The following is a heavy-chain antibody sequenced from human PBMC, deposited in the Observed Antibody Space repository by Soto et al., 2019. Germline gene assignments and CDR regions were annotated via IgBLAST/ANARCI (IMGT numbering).Heavy chain of an antibody. CDR3: ALCIEIFGVPPPFGFDP. Sequence: QITLKESGPTLVKPTQTLTLTCTFSGFSLSTSGVGLGWIRQPPGKALEWLALISWDDDKRYSPSLKSRLTITKNTSKIQVVLTMTNMDPEDTATYYCALCIEIFGVPPPFGFDPWGQGTLVTVSS. J-gene: IGHJ5*02. D-gene: IGHD3-3*01. CDR2: ISWDDDK. CDR1: GFSLSTSGVG. V-gene: IGHV2-5*02.